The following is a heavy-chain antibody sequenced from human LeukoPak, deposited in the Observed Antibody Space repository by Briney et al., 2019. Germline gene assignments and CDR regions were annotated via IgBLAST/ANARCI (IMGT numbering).Heavy chain of an antibody. CDR3: AKDAQRGFDYSNSLEH. Sequence: HPGRSLRLSCATSGFTFSHCMHWVRQAPGKGPEWVAVIWNDGSNKYYGDSVKGRFTISRDNSKNTLYLQMNSLTVEDTAVYYCAKDAQRGFDYSNSLEHWGQGTLVTVSS. CDR2: IWNDGSNK. J-gene: IGHJ5*02. D-gene: IGHD4-11*01. V-gene: IGHV3-33*06. CDR1: GFTFSHC.